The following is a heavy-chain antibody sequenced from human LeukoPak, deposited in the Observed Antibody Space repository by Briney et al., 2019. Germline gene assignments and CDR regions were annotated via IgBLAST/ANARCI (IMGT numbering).Heavy chain of an antibody. Sequence: ASVTVSCKASGYTFTDYYIHWVRQAPGQGREWMGWINPNSGGTNYAQKFQGRVTMTRDTSISTAYMELSRLKSDDTAVYYCARGSFSADAPLVLDYFHHWGQGTLVTVSS. D-gene: IGHD5-18*01. J-gene: IGHJ1*01. CDR1: GYTFTDYY. CDR3: ARGSFSADAPLVLDYFHH. CDR2: INPNSGGT. V-gene: IGHV1-2*02.